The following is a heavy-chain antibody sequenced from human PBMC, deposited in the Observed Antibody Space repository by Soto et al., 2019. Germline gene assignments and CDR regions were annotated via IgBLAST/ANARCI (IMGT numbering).Heavy chain of an antibody. CDR1: GFTFSTSG. D-gene: IGHD6-13*01. V-gene: IGHV3-30*18. CDR2: ISHDGGAT. CDR3: SKVWYSSGWYTAFDP. Sequence: QVQLVESGGGVVQSGRSLRLSCAASGFTFSTSGMHWMRQAPGKGLEWVAMISHDGGATYYVDSVKGRFPISRHTDKDTLHLQIHRLRAEDTATVYCSKVWYSSGWYTAFDPWGQGNLLTVSS. J-gene: IGHJ5*02.